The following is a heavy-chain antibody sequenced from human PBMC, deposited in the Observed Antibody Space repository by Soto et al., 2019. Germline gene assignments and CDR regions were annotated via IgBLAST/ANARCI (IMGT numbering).Heavy chain of an antibody. V-gene: IGHV3-49*04. CDR2: IRSKAYGGTT. CDR3: TRGAGYCSSTSCPFSY. D-gene: IGHD2-2*01. Sequence: GGSLRLSCTASGFTFGDYAMSWVRQAPGKGLEWVGFIRSKAYGGTTEYAASVKGRSTISRDDSKSIAYLQMNSLKTEDTAVYYCTRGAGYCSSTSCPFSYWGQGTLVTVSS. CDR1: GFTFGDYA. J-gene: IGHJ4*02.